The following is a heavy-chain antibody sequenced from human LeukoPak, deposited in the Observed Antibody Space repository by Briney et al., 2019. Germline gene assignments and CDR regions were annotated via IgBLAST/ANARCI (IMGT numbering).Heavy chain of an antibody. CDR3: ARAVVAARPGYYYYMDV. Sequence: GGSLRLSCAASGFTFSHHGMHWVRQAPGKGLEWVANIKQDGSEKYYVDSVKGRFTISRDNAKNPLYLQMNSLRAEDTAVYYCARAVVAARPGYYYYMDVWGKGTTVTVSS. V-gene: IGHV3-7*01. CDR2: IKQDGSEK. D-gene: IGHD6-6*01. J-gene: IGHJ6*03. CDR1: GFTFSHHG.